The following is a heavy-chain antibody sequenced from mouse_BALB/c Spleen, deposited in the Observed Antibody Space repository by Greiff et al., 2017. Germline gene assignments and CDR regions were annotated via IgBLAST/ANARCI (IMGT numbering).Heavy chain of an antibody. J-gene: IGHJ4*01. Sequence: EVMLVESGGGLVKPGGSLKLSCAASGFTFSDYYMYWVRQTPEKRLEWVATISDGGSYTYYPDSVKGRFTISRDNAKNNLYLQMSSLKSEDTAMYYCARAPVYSYAMDYWGQGTSVTVSS. CDR3: ARAPVYSYAMDY. D-gene: IGHD2-1*01. V-gene: IGHV5-4*02. CDR1: GFTFSDYY. CDR2: ISDGGSYT.